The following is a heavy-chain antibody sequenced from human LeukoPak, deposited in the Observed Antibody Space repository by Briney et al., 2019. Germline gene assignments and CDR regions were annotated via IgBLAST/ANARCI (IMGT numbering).Heavy chain of an antibody. CDR1: GGSFSGYY. J-gene: IGHJ6*02. Sequence: SETLSLTCAVYGGSFSGYYWSWIRQPPGKGLEWIGEINHSGSTNYNPSLKSRVSISVDTSKNQFSLKLSSVTAADTALYYCAREAWVSGDSKYRYYGIDVWGQGTTVTVSS. D-gene: IGHD4-17*01. V-gene: IGHV4-34*01. CDR3: AREAWVSGDSKYRYYGIDV. CDR2: INHSGST.